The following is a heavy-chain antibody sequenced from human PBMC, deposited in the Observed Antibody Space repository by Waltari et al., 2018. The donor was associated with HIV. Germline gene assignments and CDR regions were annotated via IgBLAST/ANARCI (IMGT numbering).Heavy chain of an antibody. CDR3: ARAMSGDYVVYYHCMDV. D-gene: IGHD4-17*01. CDR1: GFTFSSYS. CDR2: ISYDGSNK. V-gene: IGHV3-30-3*01. J-gene: IGHJ6*02. Sequence: QVQLVESGGGVVQPGRSLRLSCAASGFTFSSYSLHWVRKAPGKGLEWVAVISYDGSNKYYADSVKGRCTISRDNSKNTLTLQMNSLRAEDTALYYCARAMSGDYVVYYHCMDVWGQGTTVTGSS.